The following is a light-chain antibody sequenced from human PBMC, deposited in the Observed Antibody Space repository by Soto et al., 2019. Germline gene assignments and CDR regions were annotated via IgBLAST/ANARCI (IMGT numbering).Light chain of an antibody. J-gene: IGKJ1*01. Sequence: EIVLTQSPVTLSVSAGERATLSCRASQSVSSIYLACYQQKPGLAPRLLMYDASRRASGIPDRFSGSGSGADFILSISRLENEDFAVYYCQQYGSSTWTFGQGTKV. V-gene: IGKV3D-20*01. CDR3: QQYGSSTWT. CDR1: QSVSSIY. CDR2: DAS.